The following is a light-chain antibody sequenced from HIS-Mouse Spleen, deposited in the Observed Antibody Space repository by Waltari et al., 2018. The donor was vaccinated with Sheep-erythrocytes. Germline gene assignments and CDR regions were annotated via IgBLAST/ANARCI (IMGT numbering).Light chain of an antibody. J-gene: IGLJ3*02. CDR3: CSYAGSSTPWV. CDR2: EGS. Sequence: QSALTQPPSASGSPGQSVTISCTGYNYVSWYQQHPGKAPKLMIYEGSKRPSGVSNRFSGSKSGNTASLTISGLQAEDEADYYCCSYAGSSTPWVFGGGTKLTVL. CDR1: YNY. V-gene: IGLV2-23*01.